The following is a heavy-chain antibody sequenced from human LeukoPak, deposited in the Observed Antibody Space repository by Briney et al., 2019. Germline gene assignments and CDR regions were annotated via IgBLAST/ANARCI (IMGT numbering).Heavy chain of an antibody. J-gene: IGHJ4*02. Sequence: PGGSLRLSCTASGFTFGDYAMSWVRQAPGKGLEWVGFIRSKAYGGTTEYAASVKGRFTISRDDSKSIAYLQMNSLKTEDTAVYYCTSWYSSGGDYWGQGTPVTVSS. CDR1: GFTFGDYA. D-gene: IGHD6-19*01. V-gene: IGHV3-49*04. CDR3: TSWYSSGGDY. CDR2: IRSKAYGGTT.